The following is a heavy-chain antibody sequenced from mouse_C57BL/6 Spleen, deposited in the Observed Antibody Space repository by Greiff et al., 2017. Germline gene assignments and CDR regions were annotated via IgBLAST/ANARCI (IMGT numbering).Heavy chain of an antibody. CDR3: ASRYGSPYAMDY. V-gene: IGHV1-64*01. CDR1: GYTFTSYW. Sequence: VQLQQPGAELVKPGASVKLSCKASGYTFTSYWMHWVKQRPGQGLEWIGMIHPNSGSTNYNEKFKSKATLTVDKSSSTAYMQLSSLTSEDSAVYYCASRYGSPYAMDYWGQGTSVTVSS. D-gene: IGHD1-1*01. J-gene: IGHJ4*01. CDR2: IHPNSGST.